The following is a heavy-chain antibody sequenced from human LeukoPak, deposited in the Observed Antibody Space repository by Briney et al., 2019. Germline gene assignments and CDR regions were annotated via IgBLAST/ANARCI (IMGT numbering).Heavy chain of an antibody. Sequence: GGSLRLSCEASGFTFGTYGMTWVRQAPGKGLEWVSGITGSSTWTYHTDSVRGRFTISRDNSKNTLHLQMNNLTADDTAIYYCARELVSLGTGYFDLWGRGTLVTVSS. CDR3: ARELVSLGTGYFDL. CDR2: ITGSSTWT. CDR1: GFTFGTYG. V-gene: IGHV3-23*01. D-gene: IGHD7-27*01. J-gene: IGHJ2*01.